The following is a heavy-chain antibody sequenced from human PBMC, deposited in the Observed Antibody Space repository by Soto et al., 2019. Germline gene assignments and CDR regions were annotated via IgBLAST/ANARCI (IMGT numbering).Heavy chain of an antibody. CDR3: ARAANTKSGYQDY. D-gene: IGHD3-22*01. CDR2: IYHGGST. Sequence: SETLSLTCAVSGYSISSGYYWGWLRQPPGKGLEWIGSIYHGGSTYYNPSLNSRVTMSVDTFKNQFSLKLSSVTAADTAVYYCARAANTKSGYQDYWGQGTLVTVSS. V-gene: IGHV4-38-2*01. CDR1: GYSISSGYY. J-gene: IGHJ4*02.